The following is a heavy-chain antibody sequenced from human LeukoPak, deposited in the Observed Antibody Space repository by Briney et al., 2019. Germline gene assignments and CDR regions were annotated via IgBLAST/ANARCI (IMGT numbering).Heavy chain of an antibody. V-gene: IGHV4-34*01. CDR3: ARHYFTALTTFLPGVKKQKSPFDP. Sequence: SETLSLTCAVCGGSFSDYYWTWIRQPPGKGLEWIGEINHSGSTNYNPSLKSRVTISVDMSKKQFSLKLSPVTAADTAVYYCARHYFTALTTFLPGVKKQKSPFDPWGQGTQVTVSS. D-gene: IGHD3-16*01. J-gene: IGHJ5*02. CDR1: GGSFSDYY. CDR2: INHSGST.